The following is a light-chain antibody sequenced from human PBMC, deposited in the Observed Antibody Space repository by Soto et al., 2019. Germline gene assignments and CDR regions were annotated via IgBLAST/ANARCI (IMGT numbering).Light chain of an antibody. J-gene: IGLJ1*01. CDR2: EVS. CDR3: NSYTSSTAYV. Sequence: QSALAQPASVSGSPGQSITISCTGASSDVGRYNYVSWYQLHPGKAPKLIIYEVSNRPSGVSNRFSGSKSGNTASLPISGLRAEDEADYYCNSYTSSTAYVFGTGTKV. V-gene: IGLV2-14*01. CDR1: SSDVGRYNY.